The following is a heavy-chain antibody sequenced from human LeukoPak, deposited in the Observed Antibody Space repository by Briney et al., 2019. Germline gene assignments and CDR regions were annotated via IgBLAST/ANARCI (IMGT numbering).Heavy chain of an antibody. CDR3: ARDPLVGSVAVVPAARTPYYGMDV. D-gene: IGHD2-2*01. CDR1: GYTFTGYY. V-gene: IGHV3-33*01. J-gene: IGHJ6*02. CDR2: IWYDGSNK. Sequence: SCKASGYTFTGYYMHWVRQAPGKGLEWVAVIWYDGSNKYYADSMKGRFTISRDNSKNTLFLQMNSLRAEDTAVYYCARDPLVGSVAVVPAARTPYYGMDVWGQGTTVTVSS.